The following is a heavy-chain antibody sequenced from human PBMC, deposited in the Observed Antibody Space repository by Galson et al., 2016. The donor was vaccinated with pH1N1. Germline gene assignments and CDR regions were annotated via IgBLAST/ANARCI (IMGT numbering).Heavy chain of an antibody. D-gene: IGHD3-16*01. V-gene: IGHV3-30-3*01. Sequence: SLRLSCAASGFTFDTFAMHWVRQNPGKGLEWVAFISYNGHDQSYANSVKGRFTVSRDNSKNTLYLQMTSLRPGDTALYYCAREDWSYADTYYYGMDVWGQGTTVTVSS. CDR3: AREDWSYADTYYYGMDV. J-gene: IGHJ6*02. CDR1: GFTFDTFA. CDR2: ISYNGHDQ.